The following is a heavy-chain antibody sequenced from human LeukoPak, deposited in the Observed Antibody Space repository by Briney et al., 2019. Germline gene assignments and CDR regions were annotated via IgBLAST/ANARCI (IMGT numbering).Heavy chain of an antibody. CDR3: ARDPTNTSGYRVHHDY. CDR1: GYTFNKYG. D-gene: IGHD6-19*01. J-gene: IGHJ4*02. Sequence: GASGTVSCKASGYTFNKYGISWMRQAPGQGLEWMGWISCYNGDTRYTHKFKGRVTMTTDTSTSTVHMELRSLRSDDTAVYYCARDPTNTSGYRVHHDYWGQGALVTVRS. CDR2: ISCYNGDT. V-gene: IGHV1-18*01.